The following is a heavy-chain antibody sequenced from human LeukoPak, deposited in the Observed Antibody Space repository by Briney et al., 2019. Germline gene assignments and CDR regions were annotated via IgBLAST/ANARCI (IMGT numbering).Heavy chain of an antibody. Sequence: GGSLRLSCAASGFTFSSYAMSWDRQAPGKGLEWVSAISGSGGSTYYADSVKGRFTISRDNSKNTLYLQMNSLRAEDTAVYYCAKQYNWNYAGDWFDPWGQGTLVTVSS. D-gene: IGHD1-7*01. J-gene: IGHJ5*02. CDR2: ISGSGGST. CDR1: GFTFSSYA. V-gene: IGHV3-23*01. CDR3: AKQYNWNYAGDWFDP.